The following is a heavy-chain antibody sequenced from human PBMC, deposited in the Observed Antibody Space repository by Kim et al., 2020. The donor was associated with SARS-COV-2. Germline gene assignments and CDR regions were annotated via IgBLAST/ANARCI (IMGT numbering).Heavy chain of an antibody. CDR1: GFTFSDSA. CDR2: IRINTNTYAT. V-gene: IGHV3-73*01. J-gene: IGHJ4*02. D-gene: IGHD6-19*01. Sequence: GGSLRLSCAASGFTFSDSAMHWVRQTSGKGLEWVGLIRINTNTYATVYAESVKCSFTISRDDAKNTAYLQMHSPKTEDTSLYYCTRTRYRSFCWDDWCQG. CDR3: TRTRYRSFCWDD.